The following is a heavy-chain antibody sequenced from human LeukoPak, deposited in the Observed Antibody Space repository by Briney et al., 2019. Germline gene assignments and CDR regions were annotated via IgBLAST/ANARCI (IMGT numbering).Heavy chain of an antibody. V-gene: IGHV4-39*07. D-gene: IGHD3-3*01. Sequence: PSETLSLTCTDAGDSFSGTNHRWGWIRQPPGKGLEWIGSVFLTGNTYYNPSLKARVTVSLHTSKKQSYLNVTSVTAADTAIYYCAREIEEGQRITVSGVLIMVWFDHWGQGSLVTVSS. J-gene: IGHJ5*02. CDR1: GDSFSGTNHR. CDR2: VFLTGNT. CDR3: AREIEEGQRITVSGVLIMVWFDH.